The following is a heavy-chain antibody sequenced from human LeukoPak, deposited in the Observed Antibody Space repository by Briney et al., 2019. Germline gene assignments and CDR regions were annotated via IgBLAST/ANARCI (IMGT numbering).Heavy chain of an antibody. Sequence: ASVKVSCKASGYTFTRYGISWVRQAPGQGLEWMGWISAYNGNTNYAQKLQGRVTMTTDTSTSTAYMELRSLRSDDTAVYYCARALADRGTNWFDPWGQGTLVTVSS. CDR2: ISAYNGNT. D-gene: IGHD3-22*01. CDR1: GYTFTRYG. V-gene: IGHV1-18*01. J-gene: IGHJ5*02. CDR3: ARALADRGTNWFDP.